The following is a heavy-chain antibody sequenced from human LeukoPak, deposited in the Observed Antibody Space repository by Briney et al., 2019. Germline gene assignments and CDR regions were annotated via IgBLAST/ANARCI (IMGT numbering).Heavy chain of an antibody. D-gene: IGHD3-22*01. CDR2: IYYSGST. CDR3: ARDRYDSSGYTFDY. J-gene: IGHJ4*02. CDR1: GGSISSYY. V-gene: IGHV4-59*12. Sequence: SETLSLTCTVSGGSISSYYWSWIRQPPGKGLEWIGYIYYSGSTYYNPSLKSRVTISVDTSKNQFSLKLSSVTAADTAVYYCARDRYDSSGYTFDYWGQGTLVTVSS.